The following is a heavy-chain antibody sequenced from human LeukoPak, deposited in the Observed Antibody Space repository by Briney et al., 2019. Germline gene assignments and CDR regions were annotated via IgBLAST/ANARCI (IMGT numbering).Heavy chain of an antibody. CDR2: ISSGGNT. CDR3: TKDRRQWVVPYFDS. J-gene: IGHJ4*02. CDR1: GFTFSTYA. D-gene: IGHD6-19*01. Sequence: GGSLRLSCAASGFTFSTYAMSWVRHTPGKGLEWVSGISSGGNTQYTDSVKGRFTVSRDNSKNTLHLQMDSLRAEDTAVYYCTKDRRQWVVPYFDSWGQGTVVTVSS. V-gene: IGHV3-23*01.